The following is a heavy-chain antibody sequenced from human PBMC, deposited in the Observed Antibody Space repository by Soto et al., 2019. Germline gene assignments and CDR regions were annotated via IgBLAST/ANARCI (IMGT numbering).Heavy chain of an antibody. V-gene: IGHV4-61*10. J-gene: IGHJ6*02. Sequence: PSETLSLTCTVSGGSVSSGSYYWSWIRQPAGKGLEWIGRIYHTGSINYNPSLQSRVTMSVDTSKNQVSLKLTSVTAADAAVYYCARDMRVFGGIDVWGQGTTVTVSS. CDR1: GGSVSSGSYY. CDR2: IYHTGSI. CDR3: ARDMRVFGGIDV. D-gene: IGHD3-3*01.